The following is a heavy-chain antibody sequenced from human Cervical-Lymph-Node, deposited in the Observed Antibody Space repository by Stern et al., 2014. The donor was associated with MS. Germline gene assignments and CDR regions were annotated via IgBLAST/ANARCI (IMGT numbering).Heavy chain of an antibody. J-gene: IGHJ3*01. V-gene: IGHV4-31*03. CDR3: ASRVATIRGDAFDV. CDR1: GGSISSGEYY. Sequence: QVQLVESGPGLVKPSQTLSLTCIVSGGSISSGEYYWTWIRQHPGKGLEWIGNIHFRGSTYYNPSLESRVTISVDTSNNQFFLNLNSVTAADTAVYFCASRVATIRGDAFDVWGQGTLVTVSS. CDR2: IHFRGST. D-gene: IGHD5-12*01.